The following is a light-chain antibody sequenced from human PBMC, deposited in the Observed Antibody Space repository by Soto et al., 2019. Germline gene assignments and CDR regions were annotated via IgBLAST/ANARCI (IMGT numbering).Light chain of an antibody. Sequence: QSALTQPASVSGSPGQSLTISCTGTSSDVGTYNYVSWYQQHPGKAPKVVIYGVSNRPSGVSSRFSGSKSGNTASLTISGLRSEDEADYYCAAWDDSLSGPVFGGGTKLTVL. J-gene: IGLJ3*02. CDR2: GVS. CDR1: SSDVGTYNY. CDR3: AAWDDSLSGPV. V-gene: IGLV2-14*01.